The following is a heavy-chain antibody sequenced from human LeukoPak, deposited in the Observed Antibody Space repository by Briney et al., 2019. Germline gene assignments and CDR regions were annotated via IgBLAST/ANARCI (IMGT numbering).Heavy chain of an antibody. V-gene: IGHV3-23*01. CDR1: GFTFSSYG. Sequence: PGGSLRLSCAASGFTFSSYGMSWVRQAPGKGLEWVSAISGSGGSTYYTDSVKGRFTISRDNSKNTLYLQMNSLRAEDTAVYYCAKRCSSTSCYAVFDYWGQGTLVTVSS. J-gene: IGHJ4*02. CDR3: AKRCSSTSCYAVFDY. D-gene: IGHD2-2*01. CDR2: ISGSGGST.